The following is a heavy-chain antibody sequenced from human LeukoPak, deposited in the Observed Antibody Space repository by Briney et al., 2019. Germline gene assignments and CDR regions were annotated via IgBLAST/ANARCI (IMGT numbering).Heavy chain of an antibody. Sequence: SVKVSCKASGGTFSRYAISWVRQAPGQGLEWMGGIIPIFGTANYAQKFQGRVTITADESTSTAYMELSSLRSEDTAVYYCARDNCDYGGNSRGCIPDYWGQGTLVTVSS. J-gene: IGHJ4*02. D-gene: IGHD4-23*01. CDR1: GGTFSRYA. CDR3: ARDNCDYGGNSRGCIPDY. CDR2: IIPIFGTA. V-gene: IGHV1-69*01.